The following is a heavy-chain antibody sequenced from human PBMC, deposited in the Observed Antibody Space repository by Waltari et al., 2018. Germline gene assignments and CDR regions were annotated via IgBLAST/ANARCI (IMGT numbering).Heavy chain of an antibody. CDR3: ARGGNWYNWNFVRYAFDY. CDR1: GGSFSGYY. D-gene: IGHD1-7*01. J-gene: IGHJ4*02. V-gene: IGHV4-34*01. CDR2: INHSGST. Sequence: QVQLQQWGAGLLQPSETLSLTCAVYGGSFSGYYWSWIRQPPGKGLEWIGEINHSGSTNDNPSLKSRVTISVDTSKNQFSLKLSSVTAADTAVYYCARGGNWYNWNFVRYAFDYWGQGTLVTVSS.